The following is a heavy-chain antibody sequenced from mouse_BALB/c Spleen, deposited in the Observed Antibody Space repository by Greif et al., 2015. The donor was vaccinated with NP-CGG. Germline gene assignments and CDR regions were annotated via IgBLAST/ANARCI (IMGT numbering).Heavy chain of an antibody. V-gene: IGHV1-37*01. J-gene: IGHJ4*01. Sequence: EVKLQESGPELVKPGASVKISCKASGYSFTGYLMNWVKQSHGKSLEWIGRINPYNGDTFYNQKFKGKATLTVDKSSSTAHMELLSLTSEDSAVYYCGTGDGYDANAMDYWGQGTSVTVSS. CDR1: GYSFTGYL. D-gene: IGHD2-2*01. CDR3: GTGDGYDANAMDY. CDR2: INPYNGDT.